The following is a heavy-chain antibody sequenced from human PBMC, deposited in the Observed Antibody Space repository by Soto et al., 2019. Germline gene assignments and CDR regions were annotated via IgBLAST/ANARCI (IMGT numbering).Heavy chain of an antibody. Sequence: ASGKVSCKASGYTFTNHPIHWVRQAPGRRPEWIGWINPGIGNTEYSRKVHASVTITSATAANTADLEASSLKSEDTAIYYCGRREISGLTSYFDSWGQGTLVTVSS. CDR3: GRREISGLTSYFDS. CDR2: INPGIGNT. V-gene: IGHV1-3*01. D-gene: IGHD6-19*01. J-gene: IGHJ4*02. CDR1: GYTFTNHP.